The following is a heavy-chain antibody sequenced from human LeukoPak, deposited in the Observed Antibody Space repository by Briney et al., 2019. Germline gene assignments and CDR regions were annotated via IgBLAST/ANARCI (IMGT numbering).Heavy chain of an antibody. J-gene: IGHJ4*02. CDR3: ARRNTKTGSDPKFDY. D-gene: IGHD1-26*01. CDR1: AGSISGYS. V-gene: IGHV4-59*08. Sequence: SETLSLTCAVSAGSISGYSCSWIRQPPGKGLEWIGHTQNSGNTIYNSSLKSRVTISVETSKNQFSLTLRSVTAADTAVYYCARRNTKTGSDPKFDYWGQGALVTVSS. CDR2: TQNSGNT.